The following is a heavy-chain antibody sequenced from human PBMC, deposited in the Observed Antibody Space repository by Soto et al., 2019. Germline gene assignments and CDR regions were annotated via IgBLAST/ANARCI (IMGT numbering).Heavy chain of an antibody. D-gene: IGHD5-18*01. J-gene: IGHJ6*02. CDR2: ISYDGSNK. V-gene: IGHV3-30-3*01. Sequence: PEESLRLSCAASGFTFSSYAMHWVRQAPGKGLEWVAVISYDGSNKYYADSVKGRFTISRDNSKNTLYLQMNSLRAEDTAVYYCARGSGYSYGRFYGMDVWGQGTTVTVSS. CDR3: ARGSGYSYGRFYGMDV. CDR1: GFTFSSYA.